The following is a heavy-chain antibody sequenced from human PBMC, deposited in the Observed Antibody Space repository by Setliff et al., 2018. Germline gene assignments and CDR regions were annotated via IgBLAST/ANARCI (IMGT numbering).Heavy chain of an antibody. D-gene: IGHD1-26*01. CDR2: IIPIFGTA. Sequence: SVKVSCKASGGTFSSYAISWVRQAPGQGLEWMGRIIPIFGTANYAQKFQGRVTITADQSTRTAYMELSSLRSEDTAVYYCAIPSSGNFYFDYWGQGTLVTSPQ. J-gene: IGHJ4*02. CDR1: GGTFSSYA. V-gene: IGHV1-69*13. CDR3: AIPSSGNFYFDY.